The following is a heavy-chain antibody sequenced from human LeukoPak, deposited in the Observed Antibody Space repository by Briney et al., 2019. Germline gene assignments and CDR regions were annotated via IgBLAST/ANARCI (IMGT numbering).Heavy chain of an antibody. CDR2: ITGGGDTT. V-gene: IGHV3-23*01. J-gene: IGHJ4*02. CDR1: GFTFNSYA. D-gene: IGHD2-15*01. Sequence: GGSLRLSCAASGFTFNSYAMTWVRQAPGKGLEWVSSITGGGDTTYYADSVRGRFTISRDNSKNTLSLQINSLRAEDTAVYYCAKERSEVVVAATNYWGQGTLVTVS. CDR3: AKERSEVVVAATNY.